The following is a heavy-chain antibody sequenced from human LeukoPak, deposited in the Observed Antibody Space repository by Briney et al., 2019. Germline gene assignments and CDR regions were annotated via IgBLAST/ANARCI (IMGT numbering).Heavy chain of an antibody. CDR2: INYSGAT. J-gene: IGHJ4*02. CDR3: ATTFSYTSGGYDY. D-gene: IGHD6-19*01. Sequence: SETLSLTCTVSGDSISGNSYHWGWIRQSPGKGLEWIGSINYSGATYYNPSLKSRVSISVDTSKNQFSLKVTSVTAADTAAYYCATTFSYTSGGYDYWGQGTLVTVSS. CDR1: GDSISGNSYH. V-gene: IGHV4-39*01.